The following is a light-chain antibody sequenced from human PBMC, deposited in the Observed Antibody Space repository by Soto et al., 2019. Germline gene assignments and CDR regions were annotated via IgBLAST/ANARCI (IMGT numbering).Light chain of an antibody. Sequence: EIVLTQSPATLSLSPGERDILSCRASQSVSTFLAWFQQKPGQPPRLLIYNASNRTTGIPARFSGSGSGTDFTLTISSLEPEDFAVYYCQQRGDWPPIAFGQGTRLEI. J-gene: IGKJ5*01. CDR1: QSVSTF. CDR3: QQRGDWPPIA. V-gene: IGKV3-11*01. CDR2: NAS.